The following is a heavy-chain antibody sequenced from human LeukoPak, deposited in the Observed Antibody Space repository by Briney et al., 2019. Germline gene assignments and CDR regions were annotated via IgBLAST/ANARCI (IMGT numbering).Heavy chain of an antibody. J-gene: IGHJ6*03. CDR3: ARGSCSGGSCYRGYYYYMDV. D-gene: IGHD2-15*01. CDR2: INHSGST. V-gene: IGHV4-30-4*08. Sequence: PSQTLSLTCTVSGGSISSGDYYWSWIRQPPGKGLEWIGEINHSGSTNYNPSLKSRVTISVDTSKNQFSLKLSSVTAADTAVYYCARGSCSGGSCYRGYYYYMDVWGKGTTVTVSS. CDR1: GGSISSGDYY.